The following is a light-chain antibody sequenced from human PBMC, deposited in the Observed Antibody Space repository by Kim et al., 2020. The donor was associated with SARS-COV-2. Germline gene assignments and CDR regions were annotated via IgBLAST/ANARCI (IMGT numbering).Light chain of an antibody. Sequence: YELTQPPSVSVAPGKTARITCGGNNIGSKSVHWYQQKPGQAPVLVIYYDSDRPSGIPERFSGSNSGNTATLTISRVEAGDEADYYCQVWDSSSDHRGVFGGGTKLTVL. CDR2: YDS. CDR1: NIGSKS. J-gene: IGLJ3*02. V-gene: IGLV3-21*04. CDR3: QVWDSSSDHRGV.